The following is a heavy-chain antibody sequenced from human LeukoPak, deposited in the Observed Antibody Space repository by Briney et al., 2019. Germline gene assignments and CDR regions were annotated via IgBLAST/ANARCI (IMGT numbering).Heavy chain of an antibody. D-gene: IGHD3-10*01. CDR3: ASFVSYGSGSYFPVEGYYYGMDV. CDR2: INPNSGGT. J-gene: IGHJ6*04. V-gene: IGHV1-2*02. Sequence: ASVKVSCKASGYTFTGYYMHWVRQAPGQGLEWMGWINPNSGGTNYAQKFQGRVTMTRDTSISTAYMELSSLRSEDTAVYYCASFVSYGSGSYFPVEGYYYGMDVWGKGTTVTVSS. CDR1: GYTFTGYY.